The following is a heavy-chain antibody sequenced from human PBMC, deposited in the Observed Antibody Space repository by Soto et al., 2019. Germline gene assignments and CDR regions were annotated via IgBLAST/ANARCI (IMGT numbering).Heavy chain of an antibody. V-gene: IGHV4-39*01. CDR1: GGSISSSSYY. J-gene: IGHJ5*02. CDR2: IYYSGST. D-gene: IGHD3-3*01. Sequence: SETLSLTCTVSGGSISSSSYYWGWIRQPPGKGLEWIGSIYYSGSTYYNPSLKSRVTISVDTSKNQFSLKLSSVTAADTAVYYCARHGHYDFWSGYPIPFDPWGQGTLVTVSS. CDR3: ARHGHYDFWSGYPIPFDP.